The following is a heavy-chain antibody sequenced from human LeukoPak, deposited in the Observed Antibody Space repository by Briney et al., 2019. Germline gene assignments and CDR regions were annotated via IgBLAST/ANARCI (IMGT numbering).Heavy chain of an antibody. Sequence: PSETLSLTCTVSGGSISSGSYYWSWIRQPAGKGLEWIGRIHTSGSTNYNPSLKSRVTISVDTSKSQFSLKLSSVTAADTAVYYCARDFSEVWFGEFTNKMINPRGAFDIWGQGTMVTVSS. CDR2: IHTSGST. CDR3: ARDFSEVWFGEFTNKMINPRGAFDI. CDR1: GGSISSGSYY. J-gene: IGHJ3*02. D-gene: IGHD3-10*01. V-gene: IGHV4-61*02.